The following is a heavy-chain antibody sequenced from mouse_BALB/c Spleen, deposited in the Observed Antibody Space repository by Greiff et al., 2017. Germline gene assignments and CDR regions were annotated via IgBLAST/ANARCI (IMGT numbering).Heavy chain of an antibody. J-gene: IGHJ3*01. CDR3: AREGNWDDWFAY. CDR2: ISDGGSYT. Sequence: EVMLVESGGGLVKPGGSLKLSCAASGFTFSDYYMYWVRQTPEKRLEWVATISDGGSYTYYPDSVKGRFTISRDNAKNNLYLQMSSLKSEDTAMYYCAREGNWDDWFAYWGQGTLVTVSA. CDR1: GFTFSDYY. V-gene: IGHV5-4*02. D-gene: IGHD4-1*01.